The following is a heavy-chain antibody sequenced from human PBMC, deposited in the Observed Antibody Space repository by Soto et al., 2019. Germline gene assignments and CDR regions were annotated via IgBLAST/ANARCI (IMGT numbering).Heavy chain of an antibody. CDR1: GGSISSYY. V-gene: IGHV4-59*08. CDR2: IYYSGST. J-gene: IGHJ1*01. Sequence: PSETLSLTCTVSGGSISSYYWSWIRQPPGKGLEWIGYIYYSGSTNYNPSLKSRVTISVDTSKNQFSLKLSSVTAADTAVYYCATVNYYDSSGYPSNRGYFQHWGQGTLVTVSS. CDR3: ATVNYYDSSGYPSNRGYFQH. D-gene: IGHD3-22*01.